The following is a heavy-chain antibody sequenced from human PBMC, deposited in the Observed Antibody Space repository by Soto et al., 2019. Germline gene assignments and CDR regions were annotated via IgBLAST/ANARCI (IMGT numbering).Heavy chain of an antibody. CDR3: ARVSIAVAGIAYYFDY. J-gene: IGHJ4*02. D-gene: IGHD6-19*01. Sequence: QVQLVESGGGVVQPGRSLRLSCAASGFSFSSCAMHWVRQAPGKGLEWVAVISHDGSNKYYADSVKGRFTISRENSINTLYLQMNSLIAEDTAVYYCARVSIAVAGIAYYFDYWGQGTLVTVSS. CDR2: ISHDGSNK. V-gene: IGHV3-30-3*01. CDR1: GFSFSSCA.